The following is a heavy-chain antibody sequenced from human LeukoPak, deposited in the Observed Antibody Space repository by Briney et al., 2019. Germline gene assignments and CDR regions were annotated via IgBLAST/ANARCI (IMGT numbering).Heavy chain of an antibody. V-gene: IGHV3-53*01. J-gene: IGHJ4*02. CDR1: GFTFSNFA. CDR2: IYSGGST. Sequence: PGGSLRLSCAASGFTFSNFAISWVRQAPGKGLEWVSVIYSGGSTYYADSVKGRFTISRDNSKNTLYLQMNSLRAEDTAVYYCARAGSGGSYHPDYWGQGTLVTVSS. CDR3: ARAGSGGSYHPDY. D-gene: IGHD1-26*01.